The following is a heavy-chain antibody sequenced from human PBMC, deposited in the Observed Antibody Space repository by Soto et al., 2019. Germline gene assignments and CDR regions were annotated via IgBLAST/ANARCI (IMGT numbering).Heavy chain of an antibody. CDR2: IYQSGSA. CDR3: ARSYAGGDAYFDY. CDR1: GGSISSGGYA. V-gene: IGHV4-30-2*01. J-gene: IGHJ4*02. Sequence: SETLSLTCAVSGGSISSGGYAWAWIRQPPGKGLEWVGYIYQSGSAYYNPSLKSRVTIAADRSKNQFSLNLASVTAADTAVYYCARSYAGGDAYFDYWGQGTVVTVSS. D-gene: IGHD2-21*02.